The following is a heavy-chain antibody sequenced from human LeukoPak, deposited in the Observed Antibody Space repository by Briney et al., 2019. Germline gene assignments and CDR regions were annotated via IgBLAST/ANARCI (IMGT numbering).Heavy chain of an antibody. Sequence: SETLPLTCTVSGGSISSYYWSWIRQPPGKGLEWIGYIYYSGSTNYNPSLKSRVTISVDTSKNQFSLKLSSVTAADTAVYYCARDSGSPYYFDYWGQGTLVTVSS. CDR1: GGSISSYY. CDR2: IYYSGST. D-gene: IGHD1-26*01. CDR3: ARDSGSPYYFDY. J-gene: IGHJ4*02. V-gene: IGHV4-59*01.